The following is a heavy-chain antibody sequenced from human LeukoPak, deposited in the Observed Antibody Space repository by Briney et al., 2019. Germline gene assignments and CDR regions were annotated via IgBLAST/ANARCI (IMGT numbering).Heavy chain of an antibody. CDR1: GFTFSSDG. CDR2: ISYDGSNK. V-gene: IGHV3-30*18. D-gene: IGHD6-19*01. CDR3: AKDRDSSGWFDY. Sequence: PGGSLRLSCAASGFTFSSDGMHWVRQAPGKGLEWVAVISYDGSNKYYADSVKGRFTISRDNSKNTLYLQMNSLRAEDTAVYYCAKDRDSSGWFDYWGQGTLVTVSS. J-gene: IGHJ4*02.